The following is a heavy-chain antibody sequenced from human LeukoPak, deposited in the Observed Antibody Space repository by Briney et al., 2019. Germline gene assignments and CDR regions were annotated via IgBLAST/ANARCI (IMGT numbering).Heavy chain of an antibody. D-gene: IGHD1-26*01. J-gene: IGHJ4*02. CDR1: GFTFSSYS. CDR3: ARDPSGSYPYYFDY. Sequence: GGSLRLSCAASGFTFSSYSLNWVRQAPGMGLEWVSSISSSSNYIYYADSVKGRFTISRDNAKNSLYLQMNCLRAEDTAVYYCARDPSGSYPYYFDYWGQGTLVTVSS. V-gene: IGHV3-21*01. CDR2: ISSSSNYI.